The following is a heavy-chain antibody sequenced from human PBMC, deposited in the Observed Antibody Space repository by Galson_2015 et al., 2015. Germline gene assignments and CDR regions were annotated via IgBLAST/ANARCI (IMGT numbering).Heavy chain of an antibody. CDR2: ISYDGSNT. V-gene: IGHV3-30*18. CDR3: AKGNRCGSNWSQTSNVDDGMDV. D-gene: IGHD6-13*01. Sequence: SLRLSCAASGFTFGSYGMRWVRQAPGKGLEWVAVISYDGSNTYYADSVKGRFTISRDNSKNTLYLQMSSLRAEDTAVYYCAKGNRCGSNWSQTSNVDDGMDVWGQGTPVTVSS. J-gene: IGHJ6*02. CDR1: GFTFGSYG.